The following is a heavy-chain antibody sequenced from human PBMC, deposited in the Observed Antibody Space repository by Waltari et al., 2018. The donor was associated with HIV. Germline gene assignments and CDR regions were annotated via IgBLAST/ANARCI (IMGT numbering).Heavy chain of an antibody. CDR2: MSRNAGGT. V-gene: IGHV1-2*02. Sequence: QARLVQSGAEVKKPGTSVRVSCKSSGNTLSASYIHWVRQAPGQGLEWMGWMSRNAGGTIYSQRFQRRVVRARDTSTCTGYMDLQGLRDDDTAGYDCARVQTNIDGMDVWGQGTTVIVSS. CDR1: GNTLSASY. J-gene: IGHJ6*01. CDR3: ARVQTNIDGMDV.